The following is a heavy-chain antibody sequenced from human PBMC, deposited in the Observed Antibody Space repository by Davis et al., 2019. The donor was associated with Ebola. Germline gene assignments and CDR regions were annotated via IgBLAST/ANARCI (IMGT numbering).Heavy chain of an antibody. Sequence: ASVKVSCKASGYTFINPHMHWLRQPPGKGLQRMGLINLKGGATYFAQRFQGIVTLTMDTSTTTVYMDLSSLTSEDTAIYYCGRELTGGLFVDYWGQGTLVTVSS. V-gene: IGHV1-46*01. D-gene: IGHD3-9*01. CDR3: GRELTGGLFVDY. CDR1: GYTFINPH. J-gene: IGHJ4*02. CDR2: INLKGGAT.